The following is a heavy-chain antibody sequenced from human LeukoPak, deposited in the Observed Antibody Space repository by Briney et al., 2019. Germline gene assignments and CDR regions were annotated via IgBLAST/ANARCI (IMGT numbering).Heavy chain of an antibody. CDR3: ARATYVAPARGSWFDP. Sequence: PSETLSLTCIVSGGSISSYYWSWIRQPPGKGLEWIGYIYYSGSTNYNPSLKSRLTISVDTSKNQFSLKLSSVTAADTAVYYCARATYVAPARGSWFDPWGQGTLVTVS. CDR1: GGSISSYY. D-gene: IGHD2-2*01. V-gene: IGHV4-59*01. J-gene: IGHJ5*02. CDR2: IYYSGST.